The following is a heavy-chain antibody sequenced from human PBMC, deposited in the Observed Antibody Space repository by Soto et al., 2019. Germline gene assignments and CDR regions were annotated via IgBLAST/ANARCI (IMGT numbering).Heavy chain of an antibody. CDR2: IYPGDSDT. D-gene: IGHD6-19*01. CDR3: ARQLKYGSGYYNYGLDV. J-gene: IGHJ6*02. V-gene: IGHV5-51*01. CDR1: GYSFRNYW. Sequence: EALKISCKASGYSFRNYWIVWVLLKPWECLEWMGTIYPGDSDTKYSPSFEGQVTISGDKSISTAYLQWSSLKASDTAMYYCARQLKYGSGYYNYGLDVWGQGTTVTVSS.